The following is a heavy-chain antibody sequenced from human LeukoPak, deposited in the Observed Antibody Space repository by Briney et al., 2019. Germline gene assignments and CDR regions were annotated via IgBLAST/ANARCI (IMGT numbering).Heavy chain of an antibody. V-gene: IGHV4-34*01. Sequence: TSETLSLTCAVYGGSFSGYYWSWIRQPPGKGLEWIGEINHSGSTNYNPSLKSRVTISVDTSKNQFSLKLSSVTAADTAVYYCASRRYFDWLLYDYWGQGTLVTVSS. D-gene: IGHD3-9*01. CDR1: GGSFSGYY. CDR3: ASRRYFDWLLYDY. J-gene: IGHJ4*02. CDR2: INHSGST.